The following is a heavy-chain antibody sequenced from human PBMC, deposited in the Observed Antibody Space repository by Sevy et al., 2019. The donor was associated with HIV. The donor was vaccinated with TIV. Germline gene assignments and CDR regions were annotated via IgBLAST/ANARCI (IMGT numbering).Heavy chain of an antibody. CDR3: ARNTGGIAAAGSLDY. D-gene: IGHD6-13*01. CDR1: GFTVSSNY. Sequence: GGSLRLSCAASGFTVSSNYMSWVRQAPGKGLEWVSVIYSGGSTYYADSVKGRFTISRDNSKNTLYLQMNSLRAEDTAVYYCARNTGGIAAAGSLDYWGQGTLVTVSS. V-gene: IGHV3-53*01. CDR2: IYSGGST. J-gene: IGHJ4*02.